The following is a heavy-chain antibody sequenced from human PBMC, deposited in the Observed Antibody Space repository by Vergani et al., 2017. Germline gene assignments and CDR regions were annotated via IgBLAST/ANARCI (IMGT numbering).Heavy chain of an antibody. D-gene: IGHD2-2*02. J-gene: IGHJ6*02. CDR1: GYTFTSYY. CDR2: INPSGGST. CDR3: ARGENSVVVPAAILLSDYYYGMDV. V-gene: IGHV1-46*03. Sequence: QVQLVQSGAEVKKPGASVKVSCKASGYTFTSYYMHWVRQAPGQGLEWMGIINPSGGSTSYAQKFQGRVTMTRDTSTSTVYMELSSLRSEDTAVYYCARGENSVVVPAAILLSDYYYGMDVWGQGTTVTVSS.